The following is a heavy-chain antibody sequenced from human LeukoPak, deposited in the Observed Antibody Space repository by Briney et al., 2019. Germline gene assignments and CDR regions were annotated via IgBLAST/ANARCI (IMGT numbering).Heavy chain of an antibody. CDR3: ARGITGTTGYYYYYMDV. D-gene: IGHD1-7*01. CDR1: GGTFSSYA. V-gene: IGHV1-69*05. CDR2: IIPIFGTA. Sequence: ASVKVSCKASGGTFSSYAISWVRQAPGQGLEWMGGIIPIFGTANYAQKFQGRVTITKDESTSTAYMELSSLRSEDTAVYYCARGITGTTGYYYYYMDVWGKGTTVTVSS. J-gene: IGHJ6*03.